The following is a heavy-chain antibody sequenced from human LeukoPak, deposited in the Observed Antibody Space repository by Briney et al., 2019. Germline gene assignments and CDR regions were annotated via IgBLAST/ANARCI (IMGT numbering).Heavy chain of an antibody. D-gene: IGHD3-16*02. Sequence: SETLSLTCTVSGGSISSDYWSWIRQPPGKGLEWIGYIYYRGSTNYNPSLKSRVTISVDTSKNQFSLKLSSVTAADTAVYYCARGPLWGSYRYTEVPHWGQGTLVTVSS. CDR3: ARGPLWGSYRYTEVPH. CDR2: IYYRGST. J-gene: IGHJ4*02. V-gene: IGHV4-59*12. CDR1: GGSISSDY.